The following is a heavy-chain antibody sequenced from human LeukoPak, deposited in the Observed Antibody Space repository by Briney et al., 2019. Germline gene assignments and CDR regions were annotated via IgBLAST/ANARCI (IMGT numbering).Heavy chain of an antibody. CDR2: ISGSGGST. CDR1: GFTFSSYA. D-gene: IGHD3-10*01. Sequence: VGSLRLSCAASGFTFSSYAMSWVRQAPGKGLEWVSAISGSGGSTYYADSVKGRFTISRDNSKNTLYLQMNSLRAEDTAVYYCAKGNTMVRGVIDYWGQGTLVTVSS. J-gene: IGHJ4*02. CDR3: AKGNTMVRGVIDY. V-gene: IGHV3-23*01.